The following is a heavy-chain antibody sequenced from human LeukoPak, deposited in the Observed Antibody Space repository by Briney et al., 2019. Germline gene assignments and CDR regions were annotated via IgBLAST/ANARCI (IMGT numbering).Heavy chain of an antibody. CDR2: IRYDGSNK. CDR3: ATVGGPYDYVWGSYRRNYYFDY. V-gene: IGHV3-30*02. CDR1: GFTFSSYG. Sequence: QAGGSLRLSCAASGFTFSSYGMHWVRQAPGKGLEWVAFIRYDGSNKYYADSVKGRFTISRDNSKNTLYLQMNSLRAEDTAVYYCATVGGPYDYVWGSYRRNYYFDYWGQGTLVTVSS. D-gene: IGHD3-16*02. J-gene: IGHJ4*02.